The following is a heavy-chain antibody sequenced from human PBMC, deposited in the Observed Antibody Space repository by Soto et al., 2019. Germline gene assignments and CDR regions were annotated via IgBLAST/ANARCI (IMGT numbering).Heavy chain of an antibody. V-gene: IGHV3-23*01. CDR2: ISGSAGST. D-gene: IGHD5-18*01. CDR1: GFTFSTYA. Sequence: PGGSLRLSCATSGFTFSTYAVTWVRQAPGRGLEWVSTISGSAGSTSYADSVKGRFTISRDISKNTVLLQMISLRAVGTAIYCCANCPWGLNGYLSFWGQGTLVTVS. CDR3: ANCPWGLNGYLSF. J-gene: IGHJ4*02.